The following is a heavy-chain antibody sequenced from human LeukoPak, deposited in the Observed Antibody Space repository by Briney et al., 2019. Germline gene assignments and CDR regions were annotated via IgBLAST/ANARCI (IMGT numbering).Heavy chain of an antibody. CDR2: ISGSGGSR. Sequence: PGGSLRLSCEASGFTFNFYGMSWVRQAPGKGLEWVSGISGSGGSRYYADSVKGRFTISRDNSKNTLYLQMNSLIPEDTAVYYCARAVPSRQAIDYWGQGTLVTVSS. V-gene: IGHV3-23*01. J-gene: IGHJ4*02. CDR1: GFTFNFYG. CDR3: ARAVPSRQAIDY.